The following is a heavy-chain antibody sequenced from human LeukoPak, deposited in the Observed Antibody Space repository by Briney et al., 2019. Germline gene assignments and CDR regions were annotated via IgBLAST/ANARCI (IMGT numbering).Heavy chain of an antibody. Sequence: PSETLSLTCAVSGYSISSGYYWGCIRQPRRAGLEWIGSIYHIGGTSYNPPPTSRVTISVYISRNQFSLKLSSVTAADTAVYYCARRSCSSTSCYHLDAFDIWGQGTMVTVSS. D-gene: IGHD2-2*01. V-gene: IGHV4-38-2*01. CDR2: IYHIGGT. J-gene: IGHJ3*02. CDR3: ARRSCSSTSCYHLDAFDI. CDR1: GYSISSGYY.